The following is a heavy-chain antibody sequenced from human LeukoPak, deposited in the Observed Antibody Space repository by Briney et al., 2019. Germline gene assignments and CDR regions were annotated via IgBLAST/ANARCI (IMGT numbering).Heavy chain of an antibody. J-gene: IGHJ5*02. CDR3: ARGEGGILATPEDR. CDR1: GFTVSSNY. CDR2: MYSNTDT. V-gene: IGHV3-53*01. D-gene: IGHD1-14*01. Sequence: PGGSLRLSCAASGFTVSSNYMSWVRQAPGKGLEWVSVMYSNTDTYYAGSVKGRFTISRDNSKNTLYLQMNTLRAEDTAVYYCARGEGGILATPEDRWGQGTLVTVSS.